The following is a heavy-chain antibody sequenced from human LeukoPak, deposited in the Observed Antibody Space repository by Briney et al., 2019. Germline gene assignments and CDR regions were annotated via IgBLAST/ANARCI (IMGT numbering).Heavy chain of an antibody. D-gene: IGHD4-17*01. J-gene: IGHJ5*02. CDR3: ARQRTVRDWFDP. Sequence: PSETLSLTCAVSGYSISSGYYWGWIRQPPGKGLEWIGSIYHSGSTYYNLSLKSRVTISVDTSKNQFSLKLSSVTAADTAVYYCARQRTVRDWFDPWGQGTLVTVSS. CDR2: IYHSGST. V-gene: IGHV4-38-2*01. CDR1: GYSISSGYY.